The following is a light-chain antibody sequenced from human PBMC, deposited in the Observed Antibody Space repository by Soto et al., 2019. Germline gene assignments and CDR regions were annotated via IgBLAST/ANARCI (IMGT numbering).Light chain of an antibody. J-gene: IGKJ3*01. V-gene: IGKV3-20*01. CDR3: QHYGTSAL. CDR1: QSVSDSY. CDR2: AS. Sequence: EIVLTQSPGTLSLSPGERATLSCRANQSVSDSYLAWYQQKPGQAPRLLIYASSRATGIPDRFSGSGSGTDFTLTISRLEPEDFAVYYWQHYGTSALFGPGTTVDIK.